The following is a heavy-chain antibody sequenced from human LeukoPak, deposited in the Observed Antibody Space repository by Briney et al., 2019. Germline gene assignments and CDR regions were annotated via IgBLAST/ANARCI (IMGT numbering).Heavy chain of an antibody. CDR1: GYSFTSYW. V-gene: IGHV5-51*01. D-gene: IGHD2-8*01. Sequence: GESMKISCKGSGYSFTSYWIGWVRQMPGKGLEWMGIIYPGDSDTRYSPSFQGQVTISADKSISTAYLQWSSLKASDTAMYYCATQGPLVRGDYYYYYTDVWGKGTTVTVSS. CDR3: ATQGPLVRGDYYYYYTDV. CDR2: IYPGDSDT. J-gene: IGHJ6*03.